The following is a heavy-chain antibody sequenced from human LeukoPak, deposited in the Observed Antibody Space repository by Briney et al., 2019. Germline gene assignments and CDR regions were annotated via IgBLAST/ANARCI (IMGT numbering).Heavy chain of an antibody. CDR1: GYTFTSYG. V-gene: IGHV1-18*01. Sequence: ASVKVSCKASGYTFTSYGISWVRQAPGQGLEWMGWISAYNGNTNYAQKLQGRVTMTTDTSTSTAYMVLRSLRSDDTAAFYCAREGLVAIFGVVDYYYYMDVWGEGTTVTVSS. CDR2: ISAYNGNT. J-gene: IGHJ6*03. D-gene: IGHD3-3*01. CDR3: AREGLVAIFGVVDYYYYMDV.